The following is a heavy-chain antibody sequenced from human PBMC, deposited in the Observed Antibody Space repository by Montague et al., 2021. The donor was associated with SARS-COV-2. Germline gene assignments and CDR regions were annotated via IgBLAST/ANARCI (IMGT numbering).Heavy chain of an antibody. CDR1: SGSIISSGYY. CDR3: ARGMIRGVTTPFDY. D-gene: IGHD3-10*01. V-gene: IGHV4-39*02. J-gene: IGHJ4*02. Sequence: SETLSLTCSVSSGSIISSGYYWGWIRQPTGKELEWIGNIYYSGTTYYNPSLQSRVTISVDTSKNHLSLRLSSVTAADTAVYFCARGMIRGVTTPFDYWGQGSQVTVSS. CDR2: IYYSGTT.